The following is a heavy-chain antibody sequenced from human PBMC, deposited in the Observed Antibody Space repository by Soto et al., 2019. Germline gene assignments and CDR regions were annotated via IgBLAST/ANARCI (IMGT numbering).Heavy chain of an antibody. V-gene: IGHV3-30*18. D-gene: IGHD3-3*01. CDR2: ISYDGSNK. CDR1: GFTFSSYG. Sequence: QVQLVESGGGVVQPGRSLRLSCAASGFTFSSYGMHWVRQAPGKGLEWVAVISYDGSNKYYADSVKGRFTISRVNSKNLLYLQMHSLRAEDSAVYYCAKVSASPPPFYDFWSGYTDPSFAYWGQGTLVTVSS. J-gene: IGHJ4*02. CDR3: AKVSASPPPFYDFWSGYTDPSFAY.